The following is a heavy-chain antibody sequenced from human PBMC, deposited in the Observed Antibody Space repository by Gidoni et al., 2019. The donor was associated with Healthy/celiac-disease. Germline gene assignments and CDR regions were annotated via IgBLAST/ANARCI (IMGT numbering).Heavy chain of an antibody. CDR2: IWYGGSNK. D-gene: IGHD6-19*01. J-gene: IGHJ4*02. CDR1: GFTFSSYG. CDR3: ATSVARTKYSSGSYYFDY. V-gene: IGHV3-33*01. Sequence: QVQLVESGGGVVQPGRSLRLSCAASGFTFSSYGLHWVRQAPGKGLEWVAVIWYGGSNKYYADSVKGRFTISRDNSKNTLYLQMNSLRAEDTAVYYCATSVARTKYSSGSYYFDYWGQGTLVTVSS.